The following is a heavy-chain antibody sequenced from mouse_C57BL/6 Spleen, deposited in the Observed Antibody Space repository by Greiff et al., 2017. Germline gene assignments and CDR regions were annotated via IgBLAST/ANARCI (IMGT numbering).Heavy chain of an antibody. CDR2: NHPNSGST. V-gene: IGHV1-64*01. CDR3: ARSHGYDRAMGD. D-gene: IGHD2-2*01. J-gene: IGHJ4*01. CDR1: GYTFTSYW. Sequence: QVQLQQPGAELVKPGASVKLSCKASGYTFTSYWMHWVKQRPGQGLEWIGLNHPNSGSTNYNDKFKSKSTRTVNISSSTAYMQLSSLTSEDAAVYYCARSHGYDRAMGDWGQGTSGTASS.